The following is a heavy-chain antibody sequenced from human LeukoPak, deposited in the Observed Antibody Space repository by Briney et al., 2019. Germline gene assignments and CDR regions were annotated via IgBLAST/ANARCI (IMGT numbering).Heavy chain of an antibody. D-gene: IGHD3-3*01. J-gene: IGHJ6*03. CDR1: GYTFTSYY. Sequence: ASVKVSCKASGYTFTSYYMHWVRQAPGQGLEWMAIINPSGGSTRYAQKFQGRVTMTRDTSKNQFSLKLSSVTAADTAVYYCASIFHESYYMDVWGKGTTVTVSS. CDR2: INPSGGST. V-gene: IGHV1-46*01. CDR3: ASIFHESYYMDV.